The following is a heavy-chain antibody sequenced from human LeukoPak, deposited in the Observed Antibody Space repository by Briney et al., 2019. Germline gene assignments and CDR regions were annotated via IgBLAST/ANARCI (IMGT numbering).Heavy chain of an antibody. Sequence: PGASLRLSCAASGLTFSGYAMSWVRQAPGKGLEWVSAISGSGGSTYYADSVNGRFTISRHNSKNTLYLQMNSLRAEETAVYYCAKNGVGAVDYWGQGTLVTVSS. CDR2: ISGSGGST. V-gene: IGHV3-23*01. CDR3: AKNGVGAVDY. D-gene: IGHD3-3*01. J-gene: IGHJ4*02. CDR1: GLTFSGYA.